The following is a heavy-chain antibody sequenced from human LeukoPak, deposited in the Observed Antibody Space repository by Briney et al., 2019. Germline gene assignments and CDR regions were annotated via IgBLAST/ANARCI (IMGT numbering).Heavy chain of an antibody. V-gene: IGHV4-4*02. D-gene: IGHD3-3*01. Sequence: SETLSLTCAVSGGSISSTNWWSWVRQPPGKGLEWIGEIYHSGRTKYNPSLKSRGTISVDTSKNQFSLKLSSVTAADTAVYYCARDFGHYYFDYWGQGTLVTVSS. CDR1: GGSISSTNW. CDR2: IYHSGRT. J-gene: IGHJ4*02. CDR3: ARDFGHYYFDY.